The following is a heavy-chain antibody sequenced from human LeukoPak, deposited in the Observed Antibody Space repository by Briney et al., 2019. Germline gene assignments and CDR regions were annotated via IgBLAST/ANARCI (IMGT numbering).Heavy chain of an antibody. CDR3: ARILEGYHYYMDV. J-gene: IGHJ6*03. CDR1: GFTFSDYY. Sequence: KAGGSLRLSCAASGFTFSDYYMSWIRQAPGKGLERVSYISSSDSSIYYADSVKGRFTISRDNTKNSLYLQMNSLRAEDTATYYCARILEGYHYYMDVWGKGTTVTVSS. CDR2: ISSSDSSI. V-gene: IGHV3-11*04.